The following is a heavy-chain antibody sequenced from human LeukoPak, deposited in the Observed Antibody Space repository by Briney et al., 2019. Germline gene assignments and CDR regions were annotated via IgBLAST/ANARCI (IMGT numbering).Heavy chain of an antibody. Sequence: GGSLRLSCAASGFSISSSAMNWVRQAPGKGLEWVADISGGGEHTFYADSVKGRFTISRDNSKDTLHLQMNILRPEDTALYYCASGPYSSSYFASWGQGTMVTVSS. D-gene: IGHD6-13*01. CDR3: ASGPYSSSYFAS. CDR1: GFSISSSA. V-gene: IGHV3-23*01. J-gene: IGHJ4*02. CDR2: ISGGGEHT.